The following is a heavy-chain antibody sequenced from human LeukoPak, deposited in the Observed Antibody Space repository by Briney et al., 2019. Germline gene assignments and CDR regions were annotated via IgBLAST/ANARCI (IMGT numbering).Heavy chain of an antibody. CDR2: MNPNSGNT. D-gene: IGHD6-13*01. CDR1: GYTFTSYD. V-gene: IGHV1-8*01. Sequence: ASVKVSCKASGYTFTSYDINWVRQAPGQGLEWMGWMNPNSGNTDYAQKFQGRVTMTRNTSISTAYMELSSLRSEDTAVYYCARGLYSSSWYSNGDYRGQGTLVTVSS. J-gene: IGHJ4*02. CDR3: ARGLYSSSWYSNGDY.